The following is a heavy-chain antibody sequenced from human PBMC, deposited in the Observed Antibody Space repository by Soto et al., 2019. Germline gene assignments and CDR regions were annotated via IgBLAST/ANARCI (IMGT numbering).Heavy chain of an antibody. J-gene: IGHJ6*02. D-gene: IGHD2-2*01. V-gene: IGHV1-69*08. Sequence: QVQLVQSGAEVKKPGSSVKVSCKASGGTFSRYSITWVRQAPGHGLEWIGRIIPIFGIASYAQKFQGRVTITAATSTAYMELSSLRSDDTAVYYCAREDRDRETGLVPAAIDGMDVWGQGTTVTGSS. CDR3: AREDRDRETGLVPAAIDGMDV. CDR1: GGTFSRYS. CDR2: IIPIFGIA.